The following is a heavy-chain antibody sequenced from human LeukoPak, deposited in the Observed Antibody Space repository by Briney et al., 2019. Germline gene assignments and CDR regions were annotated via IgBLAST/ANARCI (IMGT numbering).Heavy chain of an antibody. V-gene: IGHV3-23*01. D-gene: IGHD3-10*01. Sequence: PGGSLRLSCVASGFTFSRYGMSWVRQAPGKGLEWVSAISGSGGTSYYADSVKGRFTISRDNSKNTLYLQMNSLRAEDTAVYYCAKDTMVRGVMSDFDYWGQGTLVTVSS. CDR1: GFTFSRYG. CDR2: ISGSGGTS. CDR3: AKDTMVRGVMSDFDY. J-gene: IGHJ4*02.